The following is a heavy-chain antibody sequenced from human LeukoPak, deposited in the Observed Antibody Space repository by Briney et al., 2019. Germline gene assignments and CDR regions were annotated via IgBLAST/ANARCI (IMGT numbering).Heavy chain of an antibody. CDR2: ISYDGSNK. V-gene: IGHV3-30-3*01. CDR3: ARIDRTYYDFWSGAKGDTPFDY. CDR1: GFTFSSYA. Sequence: GGSLRLSCAASGFTFSSYAMHWVRQAPGKGLEWVAVISYDGSNKYYADSVKGRFTISRDNSKNTLYLQMNSLRAEDTAVYYCARIDRTYYDFWSGAKGDTPFDYWGQGTLVTVSS. J-gene: IGHJ4*02. D-gene: IGHD3-3*01.